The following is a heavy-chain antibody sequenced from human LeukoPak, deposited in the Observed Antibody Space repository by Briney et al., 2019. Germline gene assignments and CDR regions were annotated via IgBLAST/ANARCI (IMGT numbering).Heavy chain of an antibody. V-gene: IGHV1-2*02. CDR3: ARGDSSGYYLPIDAFDI. CDR1: GYTFTGYY. D-gene: IGHD3-22*01. J-gene: IGHJ3*02. Sequence: EASVKVSCKTSGYTFTGYYMHWVRQAPGQGLEWMGWINPNSGGTNYAQKFQGRVTMTRDTSISTAYMELSRLRSGDTAVYYCARGDSSGYYLPIDAFDIWGQGTMVTVSS. CDR2: INPNSGGT.